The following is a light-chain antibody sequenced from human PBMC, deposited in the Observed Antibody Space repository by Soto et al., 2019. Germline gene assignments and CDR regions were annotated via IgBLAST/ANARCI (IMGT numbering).Light chain of an antibody. CDR2: RNN. J-gene: IGLJ2*01. CDR1: SSNIGSNY. V-gene: IGLV1-47*01. Sequence: QSVLTQPPSASGTPGQRVTISCSESSSNIGSNYVYWYQQLPGTAPKLLIYRNNQRPSGVPDRFSGSKSGTSASLAISGLRSEDEADYYCAAWDDSLSGRVFGGGTKVTVL. CDR3: AAWDDSLSGRV.